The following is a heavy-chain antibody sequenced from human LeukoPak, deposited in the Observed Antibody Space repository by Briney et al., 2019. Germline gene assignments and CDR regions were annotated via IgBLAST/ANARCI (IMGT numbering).Heavy chain of an antibody. CDR3: ARARAPVTRISSFDI. CDR1: GFNVSSNY. Sequence: GGSLRLSCAASGFNVSSNYMTWVRQAPGKGLEWVSILYSGRSTYYADSVKGRFTISRDNSKNTLYLQMNSLRADDTAVYYCARARAPVTRISSFDIWGQGTMVTVSS. D-gene: IGHD4-17*01. J-gene: IGHJ3*02. V-gene: IGHV3-66*01. CDR2: LYSGRST.